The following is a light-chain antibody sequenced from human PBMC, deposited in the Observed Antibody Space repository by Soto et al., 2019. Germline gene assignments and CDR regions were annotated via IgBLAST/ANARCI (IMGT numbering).Light chain of an antibody. Sequence: QSVLTQPASVSGSPGQSITISCSGTSSDVGSYNLVSWYQQHPGKAPKLMIYDGSKRPSGGSNHFSGSKSGNTASLTISGLLAEDEADYYCCSYAGTNTYLFGSGTKLTVL. CDR3: CSYAGTNTYL. V-gene: IGLV2-23*01. CDR1: SSDVGSYNL. CDR2: DGS. J-gene: IGLJ1*01.